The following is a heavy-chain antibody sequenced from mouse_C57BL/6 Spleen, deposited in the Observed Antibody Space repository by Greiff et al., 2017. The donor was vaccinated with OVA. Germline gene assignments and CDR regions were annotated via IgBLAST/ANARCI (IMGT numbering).Heavy chain of an antibody. V-gene: IGHV1-26*01. CDR3: ARDDCSTFDD. CDR1: GYTFTDYY. D-gene: IGHD2-5*01. Sequence: EVQLQQSGPELVKPGASVKISCKASGYTFTDYYMNWVKQSHGKSLEWIGDINPNNGGTSYNQKFKGKATLTVDKSSSTAYMALRSLTSEDSAGYYCARDDCSTFDDWGQGTTLTVSS. CDR2: INPNNGGT. J-gene: IGHJ2*01.